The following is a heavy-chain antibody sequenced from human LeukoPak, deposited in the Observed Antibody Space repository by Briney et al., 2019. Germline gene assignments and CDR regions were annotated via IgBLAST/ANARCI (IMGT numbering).Heavy chain of an antibody. CDR1: EITVSSNY. J-gene: IGHJ4*02. CDR3: ARDPTSRGWYYFDC. Sequence: QSGGPLRLSCAAFEITVSSNYMSWVRKAPGEGLEWVSVIYGGGSSYYADSVKGRFTIPRDNSKNTLYLQMDSLRAEDTAVYYCARDPTSRGWYYFDCWGQGTLVTVCS. D-gene: IGHD2-15*01. CDR2: IYGGGSS. V-gene: IGHV3-66*01.